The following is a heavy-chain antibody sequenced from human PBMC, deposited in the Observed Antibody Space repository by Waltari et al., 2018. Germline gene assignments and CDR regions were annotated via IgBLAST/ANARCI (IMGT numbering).Heavy chain of an antibody. Sequence: QVQLVESGGGVVQPGRSLRLSCAASGFTFSSYAMHWVRQAPGKGLEWVAVRSYDGSNKYYADSVKGRFTISRDNSKNTLYLQMNSLRAEDTAVYYCARAVRYSSSWCDYWGQGTLVTVSS. D-gene: IGHD6-13*01. CDR3: ARAVRYSSSWCDY. CDR2: RSYDGSNK. V-gene: IGHV3-30-3*01. J-gene: IGHJ4*02. CDR1: GFTFSSYA.